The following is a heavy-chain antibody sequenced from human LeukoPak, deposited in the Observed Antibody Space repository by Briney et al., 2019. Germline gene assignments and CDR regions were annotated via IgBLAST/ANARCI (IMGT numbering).Heavy chain of an antibody. D-gene: IGHD1-14*01. J-gene: IGHJ6*03. Sequence: SETLSLTCTVSGGFINNYFWSWIRQPPGKGLECIGYIYYSDSTNYNPSLKSRVTVSVDTSKNQFSLKLGSVTAADTAVYYCARFPGGAEYRHYYYMDVWGKGTTVTVSS. CDR2: IYYSDST. CDR3: ARFPGGAEYRHYYYMDV. V-gene: IGHV4-59*01. CDR1: GGFINNYF.